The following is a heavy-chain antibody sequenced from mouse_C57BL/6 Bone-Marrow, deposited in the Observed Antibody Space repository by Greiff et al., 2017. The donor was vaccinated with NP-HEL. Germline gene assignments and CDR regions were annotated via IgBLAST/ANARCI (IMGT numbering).Heavy chain of an antibody. CDR2: IYPGDGDT. J-gene: IGHJ2*01. V-gene: IGHV1-80*01. Sequence: VQVVESGAELVKPGASVKISCKASGYAFSSYWMNWVKQRPGKGLEWIGQIYPGDGDTNYNGKFKGKATLTADKSSSTAYMQLSSLTSEDSAVYFCARSGLLPLYFDYWGQGTTLTVSS. D-gene: IGHD1-1*01. CDR1: GYAFSSYW. CDR3: ARSGLLPLYFDY.